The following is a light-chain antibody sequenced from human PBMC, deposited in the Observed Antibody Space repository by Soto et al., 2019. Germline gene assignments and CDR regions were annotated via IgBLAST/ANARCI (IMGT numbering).Light chain of an antibody. J-gene: IGLJ2*01. CDR2: EVS. V-gene: IGLV2-8*01. CDR3: SSYAGSGV. Sequence: QSALTQPPSASGSPGQSVTISCTGTSSDVGGYNYVSWYQQHPGKAPKLMIYEVSKRPSGVPDRFSGSKSGNTASLTVSGLQAEDEADYYCSSYAGSGVFGGGTQLTVL. CDR1: SSDVGGYNY.